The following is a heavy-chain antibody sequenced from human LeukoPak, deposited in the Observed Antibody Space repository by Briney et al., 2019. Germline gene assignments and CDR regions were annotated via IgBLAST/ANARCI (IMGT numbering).Heavy chain of an antibody. CDR2: ISGGGGIT. CDR1: GFTFSSNF. Sequence: GGSLRLSCAASGFTFSSNFMSWVRRAPGKGLEWVSGISGGGGITYYAASVEGRFAISRDNSKNTMSLQMNGLRAEDTAIYYCAKVKAAGIWLFDYWGQGALVTVSS. D-gene: IGHD6-13*01. CDR3: AKVKAAGIWLFDY. J-gene: IGHJ4*02. V-gene: IGHV3-23*01.